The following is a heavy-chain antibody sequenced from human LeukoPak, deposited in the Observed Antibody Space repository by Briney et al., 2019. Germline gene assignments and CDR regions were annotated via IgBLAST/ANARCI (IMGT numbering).Heavy chain of an antibody. V-gene: IGHV3-53*01. CDR3: ARSRATRFDY. Sequence: HPGGSLRLSCAASGFTVSSNYMSWVRQAPGKGLEWVSVIYSGGSTYYADSVKGRFTISRDNSKNTLYLQMNSLRAEDTAVYYCARSRATRFDYWGQGTLVTVSS. CDR1: GFTVSSNY. D-gene: IGHD5-12*01. CDR2: IYSGGST. J-gene: IGHJ4*02.